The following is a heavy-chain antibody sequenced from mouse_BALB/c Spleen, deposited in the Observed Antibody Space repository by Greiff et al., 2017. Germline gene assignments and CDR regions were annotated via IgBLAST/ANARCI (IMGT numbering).Heavy chain of an antibody. CDR3: ARHRGYGSSPAWFAY. CDR1: GFTFSSYT. J-gene: IGHJ3*01. Sequence: EVMLVESGGGLVQPGGSLKLSCAASGFTFSSYTMSWVRQTPEKRLEWVAYISNGGGSTYYPDTVKGRFTISRDNAKNTLYLQMSSLKSEDTAMYYCARHRGYGSSPAWFAYWGQGTLVTVSA. D-gene: IGHD1-1*01. V-gene: IGHV5-12-2*01. CDR2: ISNGGGST.